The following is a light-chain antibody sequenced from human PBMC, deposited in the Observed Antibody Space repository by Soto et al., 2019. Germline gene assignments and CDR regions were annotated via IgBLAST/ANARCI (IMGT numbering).Light chain of an antibody. CDR1: SSDVGGFNL. V-gene: IGLV2-23*01. CDR2: EGS. Sequence: QSALAQPVSVSGSPGQSITISCTGTSSDVGGFNLVSWYQQHPGKAPKLMIYEGSERPSGVSDRFSGSKSGNTASLTISGLQAADEADYYCCSYAGSSTYVFGTGTKVNVL. CDR3: CSYAGSSTYV. J-gene: IGLJ1*01.